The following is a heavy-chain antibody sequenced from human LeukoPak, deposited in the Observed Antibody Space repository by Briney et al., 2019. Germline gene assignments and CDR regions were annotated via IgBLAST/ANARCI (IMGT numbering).Heavy chain of an antibody. Sequence: GGSLRRSCAASGFTFSSYSMNWVRQAPGKGLEWVSSISSSSSYIYYADSVKGRFTISRDNAKNSLYLQMNSLRAEDTAVYYCAREWGNNWFDPWGQGTLVTVSS. D-gene: IGHD7-27*01. J-gene: IGHJ5*02. CDR1: GFTFSSYS. CDR2: ISSSSSYI. V-gene: IGHV3-21*01. CDR3: AREWGNNWFDP.